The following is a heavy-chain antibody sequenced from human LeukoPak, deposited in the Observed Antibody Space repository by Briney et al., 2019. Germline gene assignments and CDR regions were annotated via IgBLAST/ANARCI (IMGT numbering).Heavy chain of an antibody. Sequence: GESLKISCKGSGYSFTSYWIGWVRQMPGKGLEWMGIIYPGDSDTRYSPSFQGQVTISADKSISTAYLQWSSLKASDTAMYYRARSSSSRLLYYFDYWGQGTLDTVSS. J-gene: IGHJ4*02. CDR1: GYSFTSYW. CDR3: ARSSSSRLLYYFDY. CDR2: IYPGDSDT. D-gene: IGHD6-6*01. V-gene: IGHV5-51*01.